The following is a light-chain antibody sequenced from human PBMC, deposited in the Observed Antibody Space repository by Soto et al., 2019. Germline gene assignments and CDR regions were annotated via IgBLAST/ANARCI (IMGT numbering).Light chain of an antibody. Sequence: DIQMTPSPSSLSASVGDRVTISCRGSQGISRWVAWYQQKPGKGHRLLIYKASSLASGVPSRFSGSGSGTEFTLTISSLQPDDFATYYCQQYRTFGQGTKVDIK. CDR1: QGISRW. V-gene: IGKV1-5*03. CDR2: KAS. CDR3: QQYRT. J-gene: IGKJ1*01.